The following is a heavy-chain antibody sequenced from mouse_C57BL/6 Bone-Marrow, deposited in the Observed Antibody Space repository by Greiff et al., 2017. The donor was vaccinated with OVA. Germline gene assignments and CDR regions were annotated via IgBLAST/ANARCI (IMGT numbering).Heavy chain of an antibody. V-gene: IGHV1-53*01. Sequence: QVHVKQPGTELVKPGASVKLSCKASGYTFTSYWMHWVKQRPGQGLEWIGNINPSNGGTNYNEKFKGKATLTADKSSSTAYMELRRLTSEDSAVYFCAKETAYYSNYDYAMDYWGQGTSVTVSS. CDR1: GYTFTSYW. CDR3: AKETAYYSNYDYAMDY. J-gene: IGHJ4*01. CDR2: INPSNGGT. D-gene: IGHD2-5*01.